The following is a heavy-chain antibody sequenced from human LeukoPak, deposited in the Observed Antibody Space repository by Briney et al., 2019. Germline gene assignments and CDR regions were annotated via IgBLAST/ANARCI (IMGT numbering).Heavy chain of an antibody. CDR2: ISSSSSYT. J-gene: IGHJ4*02. CDR1: GXTFSDYY. V-gene: IGHV3-11*05. Sequence: GGSLRPSCAASGXTFSDYYVSWIRQAPGKGLEWVSYISSSSSYTNYADSVKGRFTISRDNAKNSLYLQMNSLRAEDTAVYYCARDGIAAAGPDYWGQGTLVTVSS. D-gene: IGHD6-13*01. CDR3: ARDGIAAAGPDY.